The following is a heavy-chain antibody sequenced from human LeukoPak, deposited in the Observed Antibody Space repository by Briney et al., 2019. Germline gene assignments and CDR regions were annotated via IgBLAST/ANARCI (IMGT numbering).Heavy chain of an antibody. CDR1: GGSISSSSYY. CDR2: IYYSGST. J-gene: IGHJ4*02. CDR3: AREGPGFDY. V-gene: IGHV4-39*07. Sequence: PSETLSLTCTVSGGSISSSSYYWGWIRQPPGKGLEWIGSIYYSGSTYYNPSLKSRVTISVDTSKNQFSLKLSSVTSEDTAVYYCAREGPGFDYWGQGTLVIVSS.